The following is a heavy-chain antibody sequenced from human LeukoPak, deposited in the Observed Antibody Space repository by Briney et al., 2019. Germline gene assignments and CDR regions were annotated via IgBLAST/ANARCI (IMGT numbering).Heavy chain of an antibody. D-gene: IGHD5-18*01. V-gene: IGHV1-2*02. Sequence: GASVKVSCKASGYTFTGYYMHWVRQAPGQGLEWMGWINPNSGGTNYAQKFQGRVTMTRDTSISTAYMELSRLRSDDTAVYYCARVLAPYLQLWAVDYWGRGTLVTVSS. J-gene: IGHJ4*02. CDR2: INPNSGGT. CDR3: ARVLAPYLQLWAVDY. CDR1: GYTFTGYY.